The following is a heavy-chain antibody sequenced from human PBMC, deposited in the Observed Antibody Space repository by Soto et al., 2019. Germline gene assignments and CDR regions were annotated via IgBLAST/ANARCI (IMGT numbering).Heavy chain of an antibody. D-gene: IGHD3-10*01. CDR1: GCRFSSHA. CDR2: IFSDGGST. V-gene: IGHV3-64*04. J-gene: IGHJ6*03. CDR3: AKVASPSYYYGSGSYYNPHYYYYYMDV. Sequence: GGSLRLSCSASGCRFSSHAMHWIRQAPGKGLDFVSAIFSDGGSTFYADSVKGRFTISRDNSKNTLYLQMNSLRAEDTAVYYCAKVASPSYYYGSGSYYNPHYYYYYMDVWGKGTTVTVSS.